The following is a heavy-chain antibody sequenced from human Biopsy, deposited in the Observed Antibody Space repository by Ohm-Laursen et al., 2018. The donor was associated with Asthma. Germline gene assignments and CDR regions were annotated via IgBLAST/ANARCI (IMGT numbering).Heavy chain of an antibody. V-gene: IGHV1-69*01. CDR2: IMTVFGTT. D-gene: IGHD4-17*01. J-gene: IGHJ4*02. Sequence: SSVKVSCKAPGGTFSNFAISWVRQAPGQGLEWLGGIMTVFGTTNYAQKFQGRVTITADESTSTAYMELSSLSSDDTAVYYCASDFPEDYVRYNFQFWGQGTLVTVPS. CDR3: ASDFPEDYVRYNFQF. CDR1: GGTFSNFA.